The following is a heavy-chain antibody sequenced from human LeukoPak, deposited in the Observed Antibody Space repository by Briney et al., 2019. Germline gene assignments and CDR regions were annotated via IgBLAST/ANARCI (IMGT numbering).Heavy chain of an antibody. CDR2: IHYSGRT. V-gene: IGHV4-59*08. J-gene: IGHJ3*02. D-gene: IGHD3-16*01. Sequence: PSETLSLTCTVSGGSITGYYWIWIRQPPGKGLEWIGYIHYSGRTNYNPSLKSRVILSVDTSKNQFSLKLSSVTAADTAVYYCARHMPTGGVDAFDIWGQGTMVTVSS. CDR1: GGSITGYY. CDR3: ARHMPTGGVDAFDI.